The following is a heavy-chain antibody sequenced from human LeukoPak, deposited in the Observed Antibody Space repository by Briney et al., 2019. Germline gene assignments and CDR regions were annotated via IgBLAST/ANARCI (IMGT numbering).Heavy chain of an antibody. CDR1: GYTFINSA. CDR3: ARGPRAAADDY. D-gene: IGHD6-13*01. V-gene: IGHV1-3*01. CDR2: INAGNGNT. J-gene: IGHJ4*02. Sequence: ASVKVSCKASGYTFINSAINWGRQAPGQRPEWMGWINAGNGNTKYSQKFQGRVTITRDTSASTAYMELSSLTSEDTAVYYCARGPRAAADDYWGQGTLVTVSS.